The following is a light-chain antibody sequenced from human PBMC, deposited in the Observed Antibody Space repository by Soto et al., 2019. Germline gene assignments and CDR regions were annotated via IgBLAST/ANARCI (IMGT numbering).Light chain of an antibody. V-gene: IGKV1-27*01. CDR1: LAISNY. J-gene: IGKJ1*01. Sequence: DIQMTQSPSSLSASVGDRVTISCRASLAISNYLAWYQQEPGKPPKLLIYGASTLKSGVPSRFSGSGSGTEFTLTISSLQPEDVATYYCQQYGSLSWTFGQGTKVEIK. CDR2: GAS. CDR3: QQYGSLSWT.